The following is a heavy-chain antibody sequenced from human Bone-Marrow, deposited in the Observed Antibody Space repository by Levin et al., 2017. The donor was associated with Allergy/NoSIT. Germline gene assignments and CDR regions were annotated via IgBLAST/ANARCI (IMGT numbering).Heavy chain of an antibody. D-gene: IGHD3-3*01. J-gene: IGHJ6*02. CDR2: MNPNSGNT. V-gene: IGHV1-8*01. Sequence: ASVKVSCKASGYTFTSYDINWVRQATGQGLEWMGWMNPNSGNTGYAQKFQGRVTMTRNTSISTAYMELSSLRSEDTAVYYCARGYDFWSGYYVGYYYYGMDVWGQGTTVTVSS. CDR3: ARGYDFWSGYYVGYYYYGMDV. CDR1: GYTFTSYD.